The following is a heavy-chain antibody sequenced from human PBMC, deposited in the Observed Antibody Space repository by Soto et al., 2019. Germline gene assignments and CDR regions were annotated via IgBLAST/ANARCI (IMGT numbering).Heavy chain of an antibody. CDR1: GASISGGDAY. D-gene: IGHD4-17*01. CDR3: ARGYGDYGDWFDP. Sequence: QVQLQESGPGLAKPSQTLSLTCTVSGASISGGDAYWSWIRQPPGKGLEWIGYIYYTGSTYHNPSIKRRLILSVDTSKNQFSLRLSSVTAADTAVYFCARGYGDYGDWFDPWGQGTLVNVSS. CDR2: IYYTGST. J-gene: IGHJ5*02. V-gene: IGHV4-30-4*01.